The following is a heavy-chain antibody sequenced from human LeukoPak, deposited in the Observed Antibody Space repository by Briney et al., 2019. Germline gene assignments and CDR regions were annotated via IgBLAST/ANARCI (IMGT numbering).Heavy chain of an antibody. CDR2: ISSSSDYI. V-gene: IGHV3-21*04. CDR1: EFTFSYYS. D-gene: IGHD1-26*01. CDR3: ARDYFGSPSALDY. Sequence: GGSLRLSCAASEFTFSYYSMNWVRQAPGKGLEWVSSISSSSDYIYYADSVKGRFTISRDNAKNSLFLQMNSLRAEDTALYYCARDYFGSPSALDYWGQGTLVTVSS. J-gene: IGHJ4*02.